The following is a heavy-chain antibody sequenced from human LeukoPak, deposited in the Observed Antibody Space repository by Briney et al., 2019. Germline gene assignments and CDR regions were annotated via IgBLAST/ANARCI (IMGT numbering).Heavy chain of an antibody. CDR3: TREGLEAYYYGSGSSIFDY. Sequence: GGSLRLSCTASGFTFGAYALSWVRQAPGKGLEWVGFIRSKAYGGTTEYAASVKGRFTISRDDSKSIAYLQMNSLKTEDTAVYYCTREGLEAYYYGSGSSIFDYWGQGTLVTVSS. CDR1: GFTFGAYA. V-gene: IGHV3-49*04. J-gene: IGHJ4*02. CDR2: IRSKAYGGTT. D-gene: IGHD3-10*01.